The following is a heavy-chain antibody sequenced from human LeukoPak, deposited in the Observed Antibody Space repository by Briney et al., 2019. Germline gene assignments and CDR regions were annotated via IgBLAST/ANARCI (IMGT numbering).Heavy chain of an antibody. CDR3: AREIGIAVAGTEIGY. V-gene: IGHV3-21*01. D-gene: IGHD6-19*01. Sequence: GGSLRLSCAASGFTFSSYSMNWVRQAPGKGLEWVSSISSSSSYIYYADSVKGRFTISRDNAKNSLYLQMNSLRAEDTAVYYCAREIGIAVAGTEIGYWGQGTLVTVSS. CDR1: GFTFSSYS. CDR2: ISSSSSYI. J-gene: IGHJ4*02.